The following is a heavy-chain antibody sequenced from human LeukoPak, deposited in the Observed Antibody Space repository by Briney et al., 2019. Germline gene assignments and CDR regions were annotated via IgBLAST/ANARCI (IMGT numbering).Heavy chain of an antibody. CDR3: ARDLPAGY. D-gene: IGHD6-25*01. CDR2: ISNSGSTI. J-gene: IGHJ4*02. V-gene: IGHV3-48*03. Sequence: PGGSLRLSCAASGFTFSSYEVNWVRQAPGKGLEWVSYISNSGSTIYYADSVKGRFTISRDNAKNSLYLQMNSLRAEDTAVYYCARDLPAGYWGQGTLVTVSS. CDR1: GFTFSSYE.